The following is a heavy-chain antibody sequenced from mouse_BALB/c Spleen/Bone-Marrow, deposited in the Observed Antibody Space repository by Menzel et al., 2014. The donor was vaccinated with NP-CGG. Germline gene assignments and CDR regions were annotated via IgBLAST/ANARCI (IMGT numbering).Heavy chain of an antibody. D-gene: IGHD2-3*01. V-gene: IGHV1-7*01. CDR1: GYTFTSYW. J-gene: IGHJ4*01. Sequence: VKLLESGAELAKPGASVKMSCKASGYTFTSYWMHWVKQRPGQGLEWIGYINPSTGYTEYNQKFKDKATLTVDKSSSTAYIQLSSLTSEDSAVYYCARALGDGYYYAMDYWGQGTSVTVSS. CDR3: ARALGDGYYYAMDY. CDR2: INPSTGYT.